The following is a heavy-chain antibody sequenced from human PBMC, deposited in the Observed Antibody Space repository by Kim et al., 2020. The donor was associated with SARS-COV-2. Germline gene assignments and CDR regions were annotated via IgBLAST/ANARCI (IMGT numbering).Heavy chain of an antibody. CDR3: ARGLTEYDFWSGYYPAYFDY. Sequence: GGSLRLSCAASGFTFSSYSMNWVRQAPGKGLEWVSYISSSSSTIYYADSVKGRFTISRDNAKNSLYLQMNSLRDEDTAVYYCARGLTEYDFWSGYYPAYFDYWGQGTLVTVSS. CDR1: GFTFSSYS. D-gene: IGHD3-3*01. CDR2: ISSSSSTI. J-gene: IGHJ4*02. V-gene: IGHV3-48*02.